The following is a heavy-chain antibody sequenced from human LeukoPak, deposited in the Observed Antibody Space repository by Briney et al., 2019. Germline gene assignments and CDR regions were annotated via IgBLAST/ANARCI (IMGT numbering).Heavy chain of an antibody. CDR2: INPNSGGT. CDR3: ARADRLHGGPYLIGP. CDR1: GYSFTDYY. D-gene: IGHD2-21*01. Sequence: ASVKVSCKTSGYSFTDYYMHWVRQARGQGLEWMGWINPNSGGTSSAQKFQGRVTMTRDTSITTVYMEVSWLTSDDTAIYYCARADRLHGGPYLIGPWGQGTLVTVSS. J-gene: IGHJ5*02. V-gene: IGHV1-2*02.